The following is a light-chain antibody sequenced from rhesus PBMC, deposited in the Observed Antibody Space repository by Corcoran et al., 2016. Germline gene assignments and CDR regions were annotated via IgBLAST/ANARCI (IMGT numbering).Light chain of an antibody. CDR1: SRDIGAYDY. Sequence: QAALTQPRSVSGSPGQSVTISCTGTSRDIGAYDYVSWYQQHPGTAPKLMISGVSERPSGVSDRFSGSKSGNTASLTISGLQAEDVADYYCSSYAGSDTFVFGGGTPLTVL. CDR3: SSYAGSDTFV. J-gene: IGLJ6*01. V-gene: IGLV2-32*02. CDR2: GVS.